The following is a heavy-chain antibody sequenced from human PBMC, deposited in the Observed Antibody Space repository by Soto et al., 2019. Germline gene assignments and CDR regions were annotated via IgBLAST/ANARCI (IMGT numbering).Heavy chain of an antibody. CDR3: ARDSKGYCSGGSCYGLFYYYMAV. CDR2: INHSGST. D-gene: IGHD2-15*01. CDR1: GGSFSGYY. V-gene: IGHV4-34*01. J-gene: IGHJ6*03. Sequence: PSETLSLTCAVYGGSFSGYYWNWIRQPPGKGLEWIGEINHSGSTNYNPSLKSRVTISVDTSKNQFSLKLSSVTAADTAVYYCARDSKGYCSGGSCYGLFYYYMAVWGKGTTVTVSS.